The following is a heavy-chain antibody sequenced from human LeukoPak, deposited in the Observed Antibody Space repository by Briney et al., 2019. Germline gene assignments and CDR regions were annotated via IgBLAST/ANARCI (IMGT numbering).Heavy chain of an antibody. CDR2: IYWDDDK. CDR3: AHRGYSYGPYYFDY. D-gene: IGHD5-18*01. J-gene: IGHJ4*02. Sequence: SGPTLSQPPPPLTLTSTFSGFALSTSGEGGGWIRQPPGKALEGLTIIYWDDDKRYSPSLKSRLTITKDTSKNQVVLTMTNMDPVDTATYYCAHRGYSYGPYYFDYWGQGTLVTVSS. CDR1: GFALSTSGEG. V-gene: IGHV2-5*02.